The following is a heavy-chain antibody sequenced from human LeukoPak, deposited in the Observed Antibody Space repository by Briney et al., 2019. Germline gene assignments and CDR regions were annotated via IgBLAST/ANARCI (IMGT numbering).Heavy chain of an antibody. Sequence: GASVKVSCKASGGTFSNYAISWVRQAPGQGLEWMGGIIPIFDTPNFAQKFQGRVTTTADKSTSTAYMELSRLRSEDTAVYYCARAVQVTTGGLFDYWGQGTLVTVSS. CDR2: IIPIFDTP. D-gene: IGHD4-17*01. CDR3: ARAVQVTTGGLFDY. V-gene: IGHV1-69*06. CDR1: GGTFSNYA. J-gene: IGHJ4*02.